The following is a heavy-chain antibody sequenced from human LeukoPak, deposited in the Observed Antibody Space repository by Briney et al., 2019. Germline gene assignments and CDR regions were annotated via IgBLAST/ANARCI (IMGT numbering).Heavy chain of an antibody. CDR2: INHNGNVN. CDR1: GFTFSLYW. Sequence: PGGSLRLSCAASGFTFSLYWMNWVRRAPGKGLEWVASINHNGNVNYYVDSVKGRFTISRDNAKNSLYLQMSNLRAEDTAVYFCARGGGLDVWGQGATVTVSS. J-gene: IGHJ6*02. CDR3: ARGGGLDV. D-gene: IGHD3-16*01. V-gene: IGHV3-7*03.